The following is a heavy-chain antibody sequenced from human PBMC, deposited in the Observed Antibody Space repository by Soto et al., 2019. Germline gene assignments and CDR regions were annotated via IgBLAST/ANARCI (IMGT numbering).Heavy chain of an antibody. J-gene: IGHJ3*02. CDR1: GYTFTSYG. Sequence: ASVKVSCKASGYTFTSYGISWVRQAPGQGLEWMGWISAYNGNTNYAQKLQGRVTMTTDTSTSTAYMELRSLRSDDTAVYYCAREPVIWFGGNDAFDIWGQGTVVTVSS. D-gene: IGHD3-10*01. CDR3: AREPVIWFGGNDAFDI. V-gene: IGHV1-18*04. CDR2: ISAYNGNT.